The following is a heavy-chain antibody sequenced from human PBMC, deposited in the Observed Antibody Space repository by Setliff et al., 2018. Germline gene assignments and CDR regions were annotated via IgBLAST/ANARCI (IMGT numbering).Heavy chain of an antibody. CDR3: ARGGSWYKYFDY. CDR1: GGYISTYY. V-gene: IGHV4-59*01. J-gene: IGHJ4*02. CDR2: IYYTGST. Sequence: PSETLSLTCTVSGGYISTYYWSWIRQPPGKGLGWIGYIYYTGSTNYNPSLKSRVTISVDTSKNQFSLKLTSVTAADTAVYYCARGGSWYKYFDYWGQGTLVTVSS. D-gene: IGHD6-13*01.